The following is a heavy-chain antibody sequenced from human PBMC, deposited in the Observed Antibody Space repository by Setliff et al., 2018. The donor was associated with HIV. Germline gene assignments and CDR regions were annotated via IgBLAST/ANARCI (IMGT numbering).Heavy chain of an antibody. V-gene: IGHV3-21*06. CDR1: GGPFREHR. CDR3: SRSQGIGNYYMDD. Sequence: ETLSLTCTVSGGPFREHRWIWVRQTPGKGLEWISSISWRSTYIYYSDSVKGRFTISRDDATNSLFLQVNSLRDEDTAVYYCSRSQGIGNYYMDDWGTGTTVTVSS. J-gene: IGHJ6*03. CDR2: ISWRSTYI. D-gene: IGHD3-10*01.